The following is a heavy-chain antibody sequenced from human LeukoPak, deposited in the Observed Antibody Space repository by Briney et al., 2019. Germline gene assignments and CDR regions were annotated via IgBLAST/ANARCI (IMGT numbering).Heavy chain of an antibody. Sequence: SETLSLTCTVSGGSISSYYWSWIRQPPGKGLEGIGYIYYSGSTNYNPSLKSRVTISVDTSKNQFSLKLSSVTAADTAVYYCASQMIGSWDAFDIWGQGTMVTVSS. CDR3: ASQMIGSWDAFDI. D-gene: IGHD3-10*01. CDR2: IYYSGST. V-gene: IGHV4-59*01. CDR1: GGSISSYY. J-gene: IGHJ3*02.